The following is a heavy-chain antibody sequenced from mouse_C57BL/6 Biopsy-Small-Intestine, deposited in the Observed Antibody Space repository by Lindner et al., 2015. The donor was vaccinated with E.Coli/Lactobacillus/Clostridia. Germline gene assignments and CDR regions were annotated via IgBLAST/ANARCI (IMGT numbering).Heavy chain of an antibody. D-gene: IGHD4-1*01. Sequence: VQLQESGAELVKPGASVKISCKASGYVFSTYWMNWVKRGPGKGLEWIGRIYPGDGNTNYNGKFKDKATLTADKSSSTAYMELRSLTSEDSAVYFCVANWDDFWGQGTTLTVSS. CDR3: VANWDDF. J-gene: IGHJ2*01. CDR2: IYPGDGNT. CDR1: GYVFSTYW. V-gene: IGHV1-82*01.